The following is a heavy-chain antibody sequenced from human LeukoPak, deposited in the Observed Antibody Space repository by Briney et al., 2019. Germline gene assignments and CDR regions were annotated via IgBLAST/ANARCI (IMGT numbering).Heavy chain of an antibody. CDR2: IYYSGST. V-gene: IGHV4-39*07. J-gene: IGHJ4*02. Sequence: SETLSLTCTVSGGSISSSSYYWGWIRQPPGKGLEWIGSIYYSGSTYYNPSLKSRVTISVDTSKNQFSLKLSSVTAADTAVYYCAGGVVWEYMGYFDYWGQGTLVTVSS. CDR3: AGGVVWEYMGYFDY. D-gene: IGHD1-26*01. CDR1: GGSISSSSYY.